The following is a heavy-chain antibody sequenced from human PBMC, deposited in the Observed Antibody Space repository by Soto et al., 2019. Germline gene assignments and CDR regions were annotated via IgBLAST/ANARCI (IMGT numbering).Heavy chain of an antibody. V-gene: IGHV3-33*05. CDR3: ARWGTTGGLDV. CDR2: TSYDGGNN. J-gene: IGHJ4*02. D-gene: IGHD3-16*01. Sequence: QVQLVESGGGVVQPGTSLRLSCVGSGFTFRSYVIHWVRQAPGKGLEWVALTSYDGGNNFYGDSVKGRFTISRDNSRNTVELQMDSLTLEATALYYCARWGTTGGLDVWGQGTLVSVSS. CDR1: GFTFRSYV.